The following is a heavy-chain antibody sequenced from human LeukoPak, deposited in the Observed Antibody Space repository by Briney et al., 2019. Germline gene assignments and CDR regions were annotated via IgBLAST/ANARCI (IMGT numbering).Heavy chain of an antibody. D-gene: IGHD6-13*01. V-gene: IGHV3-11*05. CDR2: ISTTSHYT. J-gene: IGHJ4*02. CDR1: GFTSSDYF. CDR3: ARGQQHLDSSFDF. Sequence: GGSLRLSCAASGFTSSDYFMSWIRQAPGKGLEWISYISTTSHYTNYADSVRGRFTISRDNAQNSLFLQINNLRAEDTAIYYCARGQQHLDSSFDFWGQGTLVTVSS.